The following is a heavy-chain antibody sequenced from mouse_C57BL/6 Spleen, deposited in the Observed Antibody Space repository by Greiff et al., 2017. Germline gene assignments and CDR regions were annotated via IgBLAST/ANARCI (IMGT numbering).Heavy chain of an antibody. CDR2: IRNKANGYTT. V-gene: IGHV7-3*01. Sequence: EVKLVESGGGLVQPGGSLSLSCAASGFTFTDYYMSWVRQPPGKALEWLGFIRNKANGYTTEYSASVKGRFTISRDNSQSILYLQMNALRAEYSATYSCARERLSGYYAMDYWGQGTSVTVSS. CDR3: ARERLSGYYAMDY. CDR1: GFTFTDYY. D-gene: IGHD2-2*01. J-gene: IGHJ4*01.